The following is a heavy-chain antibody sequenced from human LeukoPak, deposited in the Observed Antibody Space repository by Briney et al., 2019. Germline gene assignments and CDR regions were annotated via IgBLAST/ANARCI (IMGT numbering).Heavy chain of an antibody. V-gene: IGHV1-69*05. D-gene: IGHD5-18*01. J-gene: IGHJ3*02. CDR3: ASQRYSYGVYDAFDI. Sequence: ASVKVSCKASGGTFSSYAISWVRQAPGQGLEWMGRIIPIFGTANYAQKFQSRVTITTDESTSTAYMELSSLRSEDTAVYYCASQRYSYGVYDAFDIWGQGTMVTVSS. CDR2: IIPIFGTA. CDR1: GGTFSSYA.